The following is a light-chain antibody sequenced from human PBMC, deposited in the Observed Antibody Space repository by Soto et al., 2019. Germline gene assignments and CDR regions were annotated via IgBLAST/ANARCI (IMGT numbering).Light chain of an antibody. CDR1: SDYSHYK. J-gene: IGLJ2*01. CDR3: GADHGSGSDFVVV. CDR2: VGTGGIVG. V-gene: IGLV9-49*01. Sequence: QPVLTQPPSASASLGASVTLTCTLSSDYSHYKVGWYQQRPGKGPRFVMRVGTGGIVGSKGDGIPDRFSVLGSGLNRYLTIKNIQEEDESDYHCGADHGSGSDFVVVFGGGSKLTVL.